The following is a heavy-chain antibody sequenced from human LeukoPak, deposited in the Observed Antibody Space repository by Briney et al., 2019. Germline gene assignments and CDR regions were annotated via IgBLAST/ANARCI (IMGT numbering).Heavy chain of an antibody. CDR2: IYTSGSS. D-gene: IGHD3-9*01. J-gene: IGHJ5*02. V-gene: IGHV4-61*02. Sequence: SQTLSLTCTVSGGSISSGSYYWSWIRQPAGKGLEWIGRIYTSGSSNYNPSLKGRVTISVDTSKNQFSLQLSSVTAADTAVYYCARDRPGYDILTGYFQEVDWFDPWGQGTLVTVSS. CDR3: ARDRPGYDILTGYFQEVDWFDP. CDR1: GGSISSGSYY.